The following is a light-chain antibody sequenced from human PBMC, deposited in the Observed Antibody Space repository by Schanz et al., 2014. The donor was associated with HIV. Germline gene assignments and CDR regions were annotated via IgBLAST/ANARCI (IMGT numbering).Light chain of an antibody. J-gene: IGKJ1*01. CDR1: QSISEW. CDR3: QKYNRAPWT. Sequence: DIQMTQSPSTLSASVGDRITISCRASQSISEWLAWYQQRPGQAPNLLISEASTLESGVPSRFSGSGAGTEFTLTISSLQPDDFATYYCQKYNRAPWTFGQGTKVNIK. CDR2: EAS. V-gene: IGKV1-5*03.